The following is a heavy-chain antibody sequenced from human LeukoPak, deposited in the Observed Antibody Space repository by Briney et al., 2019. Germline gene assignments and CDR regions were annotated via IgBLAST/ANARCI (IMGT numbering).Heavy chain of an antibody. V-gene: IGHV3-23*01. Sequence: GGSLRLSCAASGFTFTRFAMSWVRQAPGKGLEWVSGISGSGGSTYYADSVKGRFTISRDNSKNTLYLQMNSLSAEDTAVYYCAKDLSPLYYYYGMDVWGQGTTVTVSS. CDR3: AKDLSPLYYYYGMDV. CDR1: GFTFTRFA. J-gene: IGHJ6*02. CDR2: ISGSGGST.